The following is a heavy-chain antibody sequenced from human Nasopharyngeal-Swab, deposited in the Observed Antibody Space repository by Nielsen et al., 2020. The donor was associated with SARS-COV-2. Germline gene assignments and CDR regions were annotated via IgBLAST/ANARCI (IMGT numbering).Heavy chain of an antibody. D-gene: IGHD3-10*01. CDR3: ARDGVHSGNLLDY. Sequence: SETLSLTCTVSGVSYDFMEAFYWAWIRQPPGKGLEWIGSIYYSGSTYYNPSLKSRVTISVDTSKNQFSLKLSSVTAADTAVYYCARDGVHSGNLLDYWGQGTLVTVSS. J-gene: IGHJ4*02. CDR1: GVSYDFMEAFY. CDR2: IYYSGST. V-gene: IGHV4-39*07.